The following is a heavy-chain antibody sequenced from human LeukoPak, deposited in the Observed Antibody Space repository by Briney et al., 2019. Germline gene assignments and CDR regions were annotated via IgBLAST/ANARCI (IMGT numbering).Heavy chain of an antibody. CDR3: ARGEDSSSWYDY. CDR1: GGSISSYY. D-gene: IGHD6-13*01. V-gene: IGHV4-59*01. J-gene: IGHJ4*02. CDR2: IYYSGST. Sequence: KTSETLSLTCTVSGGSISSYYWSWIRQPPGKGLEWIGYIYYSGSTNYNPSLKSRVTTSVDTSKNQFSLKLSSVTAADTAVYYCARGEDSSSWYDYWGQGTLVTVSS.